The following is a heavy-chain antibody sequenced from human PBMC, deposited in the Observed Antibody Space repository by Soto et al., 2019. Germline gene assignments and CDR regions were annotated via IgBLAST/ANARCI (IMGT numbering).Heavy chain of an antibody. CDR1: GYTVTSYG. CDR2: ISAYNGNT. D-gene: IGHD4-17*01. V-gene: IGHV1-18*04. CDR3: ARDESLGGEIPFAI. Sequence: QVQLVQSGAEVKKPGASVKVSCKASGYTVTSYGISWVRQAPGQGLEWMGWISAYNGNTNYAQKLQGRVTMTTDTTTSTAYMELRILTSDDTAVYYCARDESLGGEIPFAIWVQGTMVTVS. J-gene: IGHJ3*02.